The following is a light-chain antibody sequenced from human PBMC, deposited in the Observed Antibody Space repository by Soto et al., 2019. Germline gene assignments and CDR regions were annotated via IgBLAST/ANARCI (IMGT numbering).Light chain of an antibody. V-gene: IGLV2-14*03. CDR1: SSDVGGYNY. Sequence: QSALTQPASVSGSPGQSITISFTGTSSDVGGYNYVSWYQHHPGKAPKLLIYNVSDRPSGVSNRFSGSKSGNTASLIISGLQAEDEADYYCNSYTASRTLVFGGGTKLTVL. J-gene: IGLJ2*01. CDR2: NVS. CDR3: NSYTASRTLV.